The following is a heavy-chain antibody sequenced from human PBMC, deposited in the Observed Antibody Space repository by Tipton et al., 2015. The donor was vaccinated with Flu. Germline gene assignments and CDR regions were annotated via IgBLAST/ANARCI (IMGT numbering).Heavy chain of an antibody. J-gene: IGHJ3*02. CDR1: GGSISSYY. V-gene: IGHV4-4*07. Sequence: GLVKPSETLSLTCTVSGGSISSYYWSWIRQPAGKGLEWIGRIYTSGSTNYNPSLKSRVTMSVDTSKNQFSLKLSSVTAADTAVYYCARDRQITMIGRDAFDIWGQGTMVTVSS. CDR2: IYTSGST. D-gene: IGHD3-22*01. CDR3: ARDRQITMIGRDAFDI.